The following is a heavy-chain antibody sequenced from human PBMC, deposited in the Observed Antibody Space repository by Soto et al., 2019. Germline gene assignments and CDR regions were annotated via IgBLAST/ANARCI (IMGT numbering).Heavy chain of an antibody. CDR2: ISSSSSYI. V-gene: IGHV3-21*01. D-gene: IGHD4-17*01. Sequence: EVQLVESGGGLVQPGGSLRLSCAASGFTFSSYSMNWVRQAPGKGLEWVSSISSSSSYIYYADSVKGRFTISRDNAKNSLYLQMNSLRAEDTAVYYCARGYGDYHWYFDLWGRGTLVTVSS. J-gene: IGHJ2*01. CDR3: ARGYGDYHWYFDL. CDR1: GFTFSSYS.